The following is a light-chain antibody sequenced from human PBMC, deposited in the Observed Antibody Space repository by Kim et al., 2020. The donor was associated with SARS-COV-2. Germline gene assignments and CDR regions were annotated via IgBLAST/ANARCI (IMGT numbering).Light chain of an antibody. J-gene: IGLJ3*02. CDR2: RNN. V-gene: IGLV1-47*01. CDR1: SSNIGSNY. Sequence: GQRVTIACSGSSSNIGSNYVYWYQQRPGTAPKLLIYRNNQRPSGVADRFSGSKSGTSASLAISGRRSEDEADYYCAAWDDSLSGWVFGGGTKLTVL. CDR3: AAWDDSLSGWV.